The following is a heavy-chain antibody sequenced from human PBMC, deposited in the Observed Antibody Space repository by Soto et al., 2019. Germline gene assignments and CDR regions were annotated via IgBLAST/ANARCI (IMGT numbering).Heavy chain of an antibody. CDR3: ARDRYRGFDY. CDR2: ISGSGHIT. CDR1: GFTFTNYA. V-gene: IGHV3-23*01. Sequence: GGSLRLSCAASGFTFTNYAMNWVRHGPGKGLEWVSAISGSGHITYYADSVKGRFTISRDNSQNTLFLQIDSLRAEDTAVYYCARDRYRGFDYWGQGTLVTVSS. D-gene: IGHD3-10*01. J-gene: IGHJ4*02.